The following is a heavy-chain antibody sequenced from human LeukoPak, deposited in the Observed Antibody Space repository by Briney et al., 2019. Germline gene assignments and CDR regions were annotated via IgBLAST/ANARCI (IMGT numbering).Heavy chain of an antibody. J-gene: IGHJ4*02. D-gene: IGHD2-15*01. CDR2: INPNSGGT. Sequence: ASVKVSCKASGYTFTGYYMHWVRQAPGQGLEWMGWINPNSGGTNYAQKFQGRVTMTRDTSISTAYMELSRLRSDDTAVYYRARFCSGGSCYSGFDYWGQGTLVTVSS. CDR3: ARFCSGGSCYSGFDY. V-gene: IGHV1-2*02. CDR1: GYTFTGYY.